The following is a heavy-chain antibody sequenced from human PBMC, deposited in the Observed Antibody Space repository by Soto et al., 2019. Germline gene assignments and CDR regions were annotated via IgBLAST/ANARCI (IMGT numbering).Heavy chain of an antibody. CDR1: GYTFTSYY. J-gene: IGHJ6*02. D-gene: IGHD6-6*01. CDR2: INPSGGST. CDR3: ARGEFSSSAREGPAPYYYYGMDV. V-gene: IGHV1-46*01. Sequence: ASVKVSCKASGYTFTSYYMHWGRQAPGQGLEWMGIINPSGGSTSYAQKFQGRVTMTRDTSTSTVYMELSSLRSEDTAVYYCARGEFSSSAREGPAPYYYYGMDVWGQGTTVTVSS.